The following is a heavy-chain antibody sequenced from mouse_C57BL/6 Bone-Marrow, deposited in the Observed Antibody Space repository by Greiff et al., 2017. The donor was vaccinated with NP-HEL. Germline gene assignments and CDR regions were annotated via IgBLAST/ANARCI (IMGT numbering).Heavy chain of an antibody. CDR2: IRNKANGYTS. V-gene: IGHV7-3*01. Sequence: EVKLMESGGGLVQPGGSLSLSCAASGFTFTDYYMSWVRQPPGKALEWLGFIRNKANGYTSEYSASVKGRFTIYRDNSQRILYLQMNALRAEDSATYYCAEYSYGSSYVEYYFDYWGQGTTLTVSS. CDR3: AEYSYGSSYVEYYFDY. J-gene: IGHJ2*01. CDR1: GFTFTDYY. D-gene: IGHD1-1*01.